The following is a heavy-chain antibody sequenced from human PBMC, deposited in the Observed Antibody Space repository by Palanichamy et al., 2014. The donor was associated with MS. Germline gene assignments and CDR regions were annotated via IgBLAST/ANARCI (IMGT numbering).Heavy chain of an antibody. Sequence: QVQLAQSGAEVKKPGASVRVSCKTSGYTFSNYDITWVRQVTGQGPEWMGWMNPNSGNTGYAQQFRGRVTMTSDASISTAYLDLYSLTSEDTAVYYCARAVRNQLLSEYWGQGTLVTVSS. CDR2: MNPNSGNT. CDR1: GYTFSNYD. V-gene: IGHV1-8*01. D-gene: IGHD2-2*01. J-gene: IGHJ4*02. CDR3: ARAVRNQLLSEY.